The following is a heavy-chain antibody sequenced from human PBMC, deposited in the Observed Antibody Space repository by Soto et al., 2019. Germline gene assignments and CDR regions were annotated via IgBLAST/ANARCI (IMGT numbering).Heavy chain of an antibody. CDR2: ISGSGGST. J-gene: IGHJ6*02. V-gene: IGHV3-23*01. D-gene: IGHD2-2*01. Sequence: GGSLRLSCAASGFTFSSYAMSWVRQAPGKGLEWVSAISGSGGSTYYADSVKGRFTISRDNSKNTLYLQMNSLRAEDTAVYYCAKDLRPAAIPYYYGMDVWGQGTTVTVSS. CDR1: GFTFSSYA. CDR3: AKDLRPAAIPYYYGMDV.